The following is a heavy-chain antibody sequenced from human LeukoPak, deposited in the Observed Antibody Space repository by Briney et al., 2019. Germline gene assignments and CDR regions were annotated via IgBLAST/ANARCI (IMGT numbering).Heavy chain of an antibody. CDR1: GFTFSSYS. V-gene: IGHV3-21*01. D-gene: IGHD1-26*01. Sequence: GGSLRLSCAASGFTFSSYSMNWVRQAPGKGLEWVSSISSSSSYIYYADSVKGRFTISRDNAKNSLYLQMNSLRAEDTAVYYCARNIRVGATAFDYWGQRTLVTVSS. CDR2: ISSSSSYI. J-gene: IGHJ4*02. CDR3: ARNIRVGATAFDY.